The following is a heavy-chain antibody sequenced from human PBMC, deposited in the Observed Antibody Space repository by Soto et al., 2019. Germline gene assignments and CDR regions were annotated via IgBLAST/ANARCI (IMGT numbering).Heavy chain of an antibody. CDR3: ARGRDILTGYLDY. V-gene: IGHV4-31*03. CDR2: IYYSGST. D-gene: IGHD3-9*01. CDR1: GGSISSGGYY. Sequence: SETLSLTCTVSGGSISSGGYYWSWIRQHPGKGLEWIGYIYYSGSTYYNPSLKSRVTISVDTSKNQFSLKLSSVTAADTAVYYCARGRDILTGYLDYWGQGTLVTVSS. J-gene: IGHJ4*02.